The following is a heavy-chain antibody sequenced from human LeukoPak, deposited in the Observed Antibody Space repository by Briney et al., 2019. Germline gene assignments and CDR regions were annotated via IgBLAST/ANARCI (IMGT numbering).Heavy chain of an antibody. J-gene: IGHJ5*02. CDR3: TTDEYSGSS. CDR2: IISKTDGGTT. D-gene: IGHD1-26*01. V-gene: IGHV3-15*01. CDR1: GFTFSNAW. Sequence: PGGSLRLSCAASGFTFSNAWMSWVRQAPGKGVEWVGRIISKTDGGTTDYAAPVKGRFTISRDDSKNTLYLQMNSLKTEDTAVYYCTTDEYSGSSWGQGTLVTVSS.